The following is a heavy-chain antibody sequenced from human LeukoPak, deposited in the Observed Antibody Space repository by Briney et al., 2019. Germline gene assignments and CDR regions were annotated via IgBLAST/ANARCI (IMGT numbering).Heavy chain of an antibody. Sequence: SETLSLTCIVSGGSISSSSYYWGWIRQPPGKGLEWIGSIYHSGSTYYNPSLKSRVTISVDTSKNQFSLNLSSVTAADTAVYYCARGVARSSKFHFSYYFDYWGQGTLVTVSS. CDR3: ARGVARSSKFHFSYYFDY. V-gene: IGHV4-39*07. CDR1: GGSISSSSYY. J-gene: IGHJ4*02. D-gene: IGHD6-6*01. CDR2: IYHSGST.